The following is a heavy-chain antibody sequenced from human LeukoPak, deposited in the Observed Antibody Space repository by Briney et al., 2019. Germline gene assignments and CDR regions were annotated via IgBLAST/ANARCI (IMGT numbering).Heavy chain of an antibody. Sequence: GGSLRLSCAVSGFTFAFYEMNWVRQAPGQGLEWISYIGSTGKTMYYADSVKGRFTVSRDSAENSVSLQMDSLTADDTAVYYCARVGPRYASSWNIDYWGQGILVTVSS. CDR1: GFTFAFYE. CDR3: ARVGPRYASSWNIDY. CDR2: IGSTGKTM. D-gene: IGHD6-13*01. J-gene: IGHJ4*02. V-gene: IGHV3-48*03.